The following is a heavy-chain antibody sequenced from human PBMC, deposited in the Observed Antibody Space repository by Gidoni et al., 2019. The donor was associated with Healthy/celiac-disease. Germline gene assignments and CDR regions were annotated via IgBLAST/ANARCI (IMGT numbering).Heavy chain of an antibody. CDR2: IYHSGST. V-gene: IGHV4-38-2*02. CDR1: GYSISSGYY. Sequence: QVQLQESGPGLVKPSATLSLPCTVSGYSISSGYYWGWIRQPPGKGLEWIGSIYHSGSTYYNPSLKSRVTISVDTSKNQFSLKLSSVTAADTAVYYCARDRGGDFWSGEGYWYFDRWGRGTLVTVSS. CDR3: ARDRGGDFWSGEGYWYFDR. D-gene: IGHD3-3*01. J-gene: IGHJ2*01.